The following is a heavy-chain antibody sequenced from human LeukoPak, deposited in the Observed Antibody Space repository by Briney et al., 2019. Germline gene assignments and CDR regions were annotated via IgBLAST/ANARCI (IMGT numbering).Heavy chain of an antibody. Sequence: NPSETLSLTCTVSGGSISSGDYYWSWIRQPPGKGLEWIGYIYYSGSTYYNPSLKSRVTMSVDTSKNQSSLKLSSVTAADTAVYYCALLGIYDKAFDIWGQGTMVTVSS. V-gene: IGHV4-30-4*01. J-gene: IGHJ3*02. CDR1: GGSISSGDYY. CDR2: IYYSGST. CDR3: ALLGIYDKAFDI. D-gene: IGHD3-22*01.